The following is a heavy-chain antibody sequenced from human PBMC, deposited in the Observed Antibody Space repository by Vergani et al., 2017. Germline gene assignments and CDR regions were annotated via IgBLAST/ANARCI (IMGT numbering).Heavy chain of an antibody. J-gene: IGHJ4*02. CDR3: TRHIAVAGTSSSDY. CDR1: GFTFSGSA. V-gene: IGHV3-73*01. D-gene: IGHD6-19*01. CDR2: IRSKANSYAT. Sequence: EVQLLESGGGLVQPGGSLRLSCAASGFTFSGSAMHWVRQASGKGLEWVGRIRSKANSYATAYAASVKGRFTISRDDSKNTAYLQMNSLKTEDTAVYYCTRHIAVAGTSSSDYWGQGTLVTVSS.